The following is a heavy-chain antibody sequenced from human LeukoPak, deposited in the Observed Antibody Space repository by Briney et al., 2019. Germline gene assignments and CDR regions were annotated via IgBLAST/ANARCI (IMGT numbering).Heavy chain of an antibody. Sequence: GASVKVSCKASGGTFSSYAISWVRQAPGQGLEWMGGIIPIFGTANYAQKFQGRVTITADKSTSTAYMELSGLRSEDTAVYYCARPEKNRGYSYGPGDYWGQGTLVTVSS. D-gene: IGHD5-18*01. J-gene: IGHJ4*02. CDR3: ARPEKNRGYSYGPGDY. CDR1: GGTFSSYA. V-gene: IGHV1-69*06. CDR2: IIPIFGTA.